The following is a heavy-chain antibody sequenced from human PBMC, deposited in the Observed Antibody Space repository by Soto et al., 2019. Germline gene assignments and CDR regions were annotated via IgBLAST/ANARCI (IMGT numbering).Heavy chain of an antibody. CDR2: ISSSSFAI. CDR3: ARDYYYGDDSC. J-gene: IGHJ4*02. CDR1: GFRFSDYS. V-gene: IGHV3-48*02. Sequence: PGGSLRLSCAASGFRFSDYSMNWVRQAPGRGLEWVSYISSSSFAIHYADSVEGRFAISRDNAKNSLYLQMRSLRDDDTAVYYCARDYYYGDDSCWGQGTLVTVSS. D-gene: IGHD2-21*01.